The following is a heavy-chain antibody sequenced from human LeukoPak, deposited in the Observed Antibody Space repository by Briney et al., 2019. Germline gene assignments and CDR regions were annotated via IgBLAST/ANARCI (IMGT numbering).Heavy chain of an antibody. Sequence: SETLSLTCAVYGGSFSGYYWSWIRQPPGKGLEWIGEINHSGSTNYSPSLKSRVTISVDTSKNQFSLKLSSVTAADTAVYYCARPRRYSSSWGTFDIWGQGTMVTVSS. J-gene: IGHJ3*02. CDR2: INHSGST. CDR3: ARPRRYSSSWGTFDI. D-gene: IGHD6-13*01. V-gene: IGHV4-34*01. CDR1: GGSFSGYY.